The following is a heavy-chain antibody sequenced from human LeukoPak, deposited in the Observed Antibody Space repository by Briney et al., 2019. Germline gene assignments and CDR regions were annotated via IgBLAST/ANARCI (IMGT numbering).Heavy chain of an antibody. CDR2: INHSGST. Sequence: SETLSLTCAVYGGSFSGYCWSWIRQPPGKGLEWIGEINHSGSTNYNPSLHSRVTISVDTSKNQFSLKLSSVTAADTAVYYCASPAYCSSTSCYTSDYWGQGTLVTVSS. D-gene: IGHD2-2*02. J-gene: IGHJ4*02. CDR3: ASPAYCSSTSCYTSDY. CDR1: GGSFSGYC. V-gene: IGHV4-34*01.